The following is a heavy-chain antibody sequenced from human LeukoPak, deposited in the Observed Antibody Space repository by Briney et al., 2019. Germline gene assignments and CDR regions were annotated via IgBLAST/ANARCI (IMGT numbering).Heavy chain of an antibody. CDR2: IYSGGST. CDR3: ARGRYDFWSGYPDAFDI. D-gene: IGHD3-3*01. J-gene: IGHJ3*02. CDR1: GFTVSSNY. Sequence: GGPLRLSCAASGFTVSSNYMSWVRQAPGKGLEWVSVIYSGGSTYYADSVKGRFTISRDNSKNTLYLQMNSLRAEDTAVYYCARGRYDFWSGYPDAFDIWGQGTMVTVSS. V-gene: IGHV3-53*01.